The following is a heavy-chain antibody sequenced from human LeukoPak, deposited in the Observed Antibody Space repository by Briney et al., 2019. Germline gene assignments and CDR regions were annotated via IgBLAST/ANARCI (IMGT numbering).Heavy chain of an antibody. Sequence: ASVKVSCKASGYTFTSYGISWVRQAPGQGLEWMGWISAYNGNTNYAQKLQGRVTMTTDTSTSTAYMELRSLRSDDTAVYYCARGPTYCGGDCYSTLDYWGQGTLVTVSS. CDR2: ISAYNGNT. D-gene: IGHD2-21*02. CDR1: GYTFTSYG. CDR3: ARGPTYCGGDCYSTLDY. J-gene: IGHJ4*02. V-gene: IGHV1-18*01.